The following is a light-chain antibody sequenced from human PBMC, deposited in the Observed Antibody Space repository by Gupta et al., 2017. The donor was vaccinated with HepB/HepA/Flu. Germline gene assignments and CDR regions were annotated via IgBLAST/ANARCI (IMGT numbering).Light chain of an antibody. CDR1: QSISSW. J-gene: IGKJ2*01. V-gene: IGKV1-5*03. CDR3: QQYKNSSYT. CDR2: KAS. Sequence: DIQMTQSPSTLSASVGDRVTITCRASQSISSWLAWYQQKPGKAPKLLIYKASSLQSGVPSRFSGSGSGTEFTLTINSLQPDDFGSYYCQQYKNSSYTFGQGTKLEVK.